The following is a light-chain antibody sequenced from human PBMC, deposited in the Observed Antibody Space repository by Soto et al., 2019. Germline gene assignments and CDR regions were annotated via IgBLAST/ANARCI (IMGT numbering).Light chain of an antibody. J-gene: IGLJ2*01. CDR2: DDS. V-gene: IGLV3-21*02. CDR3: QVWAGSSDLVV. Sequence: SYVLTQPPSVSVAPGQTARITCGGNNIGSKSVHWYQQKPGQAPVLVVYDDSGRPSGIPERFSGSNSGNTATLTISRVEAGDEADYYWQVWAGSSDLVVFGGGTKLTVL. CDR1: NIGSKS.